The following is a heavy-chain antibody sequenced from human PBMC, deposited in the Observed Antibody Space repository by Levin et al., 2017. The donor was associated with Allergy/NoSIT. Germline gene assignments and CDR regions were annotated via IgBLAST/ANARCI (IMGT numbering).Heavy chain of an antibody. CDR3: TREFLEWELQVGYYFDY. Sequence: GGSLRLSCTAYGFTFGDYAMSWFRQAPGKGLEWVGFIRSKAYGGTTEYAASVKGRFTISRDDSKSIAYLQMNSLKTEDTAVYYCTREFLEWELQVGYYFDYWGQGTLVTVSS. CDR2: IRSKAYGGTT. J-gene: IGHJ4*02. D-gene: IGHD3-3*01. V-gene: IGHV3-49*03. CDR1: GFTFGDYA.